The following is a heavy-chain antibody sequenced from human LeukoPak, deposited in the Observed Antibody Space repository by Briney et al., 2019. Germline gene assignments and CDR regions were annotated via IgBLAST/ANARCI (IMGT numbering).Heavy chain of an antibody. Sequence: PGGSLRLSCAASGFTFSGYWMYWVRQAPGKGLVWVSLINSDGSSTNYADSVKGRFTISRDNAKNTLYLQVNSLRADDTAVYYCARDIGSSVGFDYWGQGTLVTVSS. CDR1: GFTFSGYW. J-gene: IGHJ4*02. CDR2: INSDGSST. CDR3: ARDIGSSVGFDY. V-gene: IGHV3-74*01. D-gene: IGHD2-15*01.